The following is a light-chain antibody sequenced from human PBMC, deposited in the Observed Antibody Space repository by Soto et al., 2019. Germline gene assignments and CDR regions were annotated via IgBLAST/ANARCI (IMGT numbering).Light chain of an antibody. CDR1: SSDVGGYNY. CDR2: DVS. J-gene: IGLJ1*01. V-gene: IGLV2-14*01. CDR3: SSYTSSSTLDV. Sequence: QCALTQPASVSGSPGQSITLSSPGTSSDVGGYNYVSWYQQHPGKAPKLMIYDVSNRPSGVSNRFSGSKSGNTASLTISGLQAEDEADYCCSSYTSSSTLDVFGTGTKVTVL.